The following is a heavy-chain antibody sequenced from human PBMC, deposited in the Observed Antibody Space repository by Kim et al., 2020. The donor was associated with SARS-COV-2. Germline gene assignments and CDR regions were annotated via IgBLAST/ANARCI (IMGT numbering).Heavy chain of an antibody. V-gene: IGHV3-9*02. D-gene: IGHD1-26*01. CDR2: IHWNSGII. J-gene: IGHJ6*01. CDR1: GFISGDYV. Sequence: GGSLRLSCAASGFISGDYVMHWVRQAPGKGLEWVSGIHWNSGIIGYADSVKGRFTISRYNANKSLYLQMNSLRPEDTALYYCAKMGAFTSYFFYGIDVWG. CDR3: AKMGAFTSYFFYGIDV.